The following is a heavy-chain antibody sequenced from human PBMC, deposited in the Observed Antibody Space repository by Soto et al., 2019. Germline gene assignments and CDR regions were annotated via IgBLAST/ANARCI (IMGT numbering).Heavy chain of an antibody. CDR2: ISGSGGST. V-gene: IGHV3-23*01. CDR1: GFTFSSYA. J-gene: IGHJ3*02. Sequence: PGGSLRLSCAASGFTFSSYAMSWVRQAPGKGLKWVSAISGSGGSTYYADSVKGRFTISRDNSKNTLYLQMNSLRAEDTAVYYCAKDRVAAVGHDAFDIWGQGTMVTVSS. D-gene: IGHD2-2*01. CDR3: AKDRVAAVGHDAFDI.